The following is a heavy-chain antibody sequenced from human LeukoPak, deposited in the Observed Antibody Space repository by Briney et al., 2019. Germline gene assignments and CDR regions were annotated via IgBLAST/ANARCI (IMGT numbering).Heavy chain of an antibody. CDR2: IYTSGST. CDR1: GYSISSSSYY. Sequence: SETLSLTCTVSGYSISSSSYYRGWIRQPPGKGLEWIGSIYTSGSTNYNPSLKSRVTISVDTSKNQFSLKLSSVTAADTAVYYCARDFGPYCGGACFPFDYWGQGTLVTVSS. CDR3: ARDFGPYCGGACFPFDY. D-gene: IGHD2-21*02. V-gene: IGHV4-39*07. J-gene: IGHJ4*02.